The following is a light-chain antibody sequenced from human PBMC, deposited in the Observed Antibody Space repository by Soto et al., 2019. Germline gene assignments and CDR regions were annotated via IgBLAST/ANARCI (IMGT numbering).Light chain of an antibody. CDR3: CSYAGSSTFYV. J-gene: IGLJ1*01. V-gene: IGLV2-23*02. CDR2: EVS. CDR1: SSDVGSYNL. Sequence: QSALTQPASVSGSPGQSITISCTGTSSDVGSYNLISWYQQYPDKAPKLMIYEVSKRPSGVSNRFSGSKSGNTASLTISGRQAEDEADYYCCSYAGSSTFYVFGSGTKLTVL.